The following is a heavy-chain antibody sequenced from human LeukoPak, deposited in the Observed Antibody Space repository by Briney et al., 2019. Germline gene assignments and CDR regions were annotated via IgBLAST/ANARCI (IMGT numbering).Heavy chain of an antibody. CDR2: ISYDGSNK. D-gene: IGHD2-21*02. CDR3: ARGDYCGGDCYMPFDY. V-gene: IGHV3-30-3*01. CDR1: GFTFSSYA. Sequence: PGGSLRLSCAASGFTFSSYAMHWVRQAPGKGLEWVAVISYDGSNKYYADSVKGRFTISRDNSKNTLYLQMNSLRAEDTAVYYCARGDYCGGDCYMPFDYWGQGTLVTVSS. J-gene: IGHJ4*02.